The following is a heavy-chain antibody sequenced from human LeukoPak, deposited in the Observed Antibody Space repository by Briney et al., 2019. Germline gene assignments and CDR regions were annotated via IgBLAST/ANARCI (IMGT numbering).Heavy chain of an antibody. CDR3: ARDRGYSGYDWLGNFDY. Sequence: ASVKVSCKASGYTFTGYYMHWVRQAPGQGLEWMGWINPNSGGTNYAQKFQGRVTMTRDTSISTAYMELSRLRSDDTAVYYCARDRGYSGYDWLGNFDYWGQGTLVTVSS. CDR1: GYTFTGYY. CDR2: INPNSGGT. V-gene: IGHV1-2*02. D-gene: IGHD5-12*01. J-gene: IGHJ4*02.